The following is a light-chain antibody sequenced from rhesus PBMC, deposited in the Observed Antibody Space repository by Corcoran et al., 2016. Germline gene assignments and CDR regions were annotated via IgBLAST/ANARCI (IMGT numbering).Light chain of an antibody. CDR3: LQSSNWWT. Sequence: EIVMTQYPATLALSPGERATLSCRASPSVSSYLARYQQKPGQAPRLLIYGAYSRATGIPDRVSGSGSGTEFTLSISSLEPEDVGCYFCLQSSNWWTFGQGTKVEIK. CDR1: PSVSSY. V-gene: IGKV3-24*04. CDR2: GAY. J-gene: IGKJ1*01.